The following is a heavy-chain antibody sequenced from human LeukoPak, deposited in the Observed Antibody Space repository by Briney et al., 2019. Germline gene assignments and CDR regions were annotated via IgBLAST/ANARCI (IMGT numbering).Heavy chain of an antibody. V-gene: IGHV3-11*04. J-gene: IGHJ4*02. CDR1: GFIFSDYY. D-gene: IGHD6-13*01. CDR3: VREFWYHLGN. Sequence: PGGSLRLSCAASGFIFSDYYMSWIRQAPGKGLEFVSYISSDGTANYYADSVKGRFTISGDNAQNSVYLEMTNLRAEDTAVYYCVREFWYHLGNWGQGTVVTVSS. CDR2: ISSDGTAN.